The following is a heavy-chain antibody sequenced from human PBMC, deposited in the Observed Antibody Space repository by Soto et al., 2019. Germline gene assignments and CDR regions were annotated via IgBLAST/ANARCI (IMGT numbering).Heavy chain of an antibody. J-gene: IGHJ3*02. CDR3: ARARYNWYDGDPRDAFDI. D-gene: IGHD1-20*01. CDR2: ISAYNGNT. Sequence: QVQLVQSGAEVKKPGASVKVSCKASGYTFTSYGISWVRQAPGQGLEWMGWISAYNGNTNYAQKLQGRVTMTTDTSTSTAYMELRSLRSDDTAVYYCARARYNWYDGDPRDAFDIWGQGTMVTVSS. CDR1: GYTFTSYG. V-gene: IGHV1-18*01.